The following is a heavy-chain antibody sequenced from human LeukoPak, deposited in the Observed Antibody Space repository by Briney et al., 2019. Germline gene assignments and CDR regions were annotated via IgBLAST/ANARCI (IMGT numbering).Heavy chain of an antibody. D-gene: IGHD3-22*01. J-gene: IGHJ1*01. CDR2: ISYDGSNK. CDR3: TTPSILYYYDSSGYEYFQH. V-gene: IGHV3-30*04. Sequence: PGRSLRLSCAASGFTFSSYAMHWVRQAPGKGLEWVAVISYDGSNKYYADSVKGRFTISRDNSKNTLYLQMNSLKTEDTAVYYCTTPSILYYYDSSGYEYFQHWGQGTLVTVSS. CDR1: GFTFSSYA.